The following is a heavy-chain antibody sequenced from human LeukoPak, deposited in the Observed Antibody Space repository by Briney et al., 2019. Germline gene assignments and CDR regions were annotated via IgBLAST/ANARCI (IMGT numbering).Heavy chain of an antibody. D-gene: IGHD3-22*01. V-gene: IGHV1-18*01. J-gene: IGHJ4*02. CDR2: INPYNGNT. CDR1: GGTFSSYA. CDR3: ARDGPYDSSGFYFVD. Sequence: GASVKVSCKASGGTFSSYAISWVRQAPGQGLEWLGWINPYNGNTNYARKFQGRVSMTTDTSTSTAYMDLKSLRSDDTAVHYCARDGPYDSSGFYFVDWGQGTLVTVSS.